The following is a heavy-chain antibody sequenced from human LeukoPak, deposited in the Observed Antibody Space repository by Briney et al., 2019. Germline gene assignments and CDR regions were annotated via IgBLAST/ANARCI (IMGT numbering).Heavy chain of an antibody. V-gene: IGHV1-18*01. CDR3: ARDLFIWFGELLSYDAFDI. J-gene: IGHJ3*02. CDR1: GYTFTSYG. D-gene: IGHD3-10*01. CDR2: ISAYNGNT. Sequence: ASVKVSCKASGYTFTSYGISWVRQAPGQGLEWMGWISAYNGNTNYAQKLQGRVTMTTDTSTSTAYMELRRLRSDDTAVYYCARDLFIWFGELLSYDAFDIWGQGTMVTVSS.